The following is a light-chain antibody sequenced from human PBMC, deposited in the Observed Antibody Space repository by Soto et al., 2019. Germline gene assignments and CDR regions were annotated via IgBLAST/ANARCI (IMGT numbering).Light chain of an antibody. CDR1: QSVSSY. CDR2: GAS. J-gene: IGKJ2*01. V-gene: IGKV3-11*01. Sequence: EIVLTQSPATLSLSPGERATLSCRASQSVSSYLAWYQQKPGQAPRLLIYGASNRATGTPARFSGSGSGTDVTLTISSLEPEDFAVYYCQHRGKWPRTFGQGTKLELK. CDR3: QHRGKWPRT.